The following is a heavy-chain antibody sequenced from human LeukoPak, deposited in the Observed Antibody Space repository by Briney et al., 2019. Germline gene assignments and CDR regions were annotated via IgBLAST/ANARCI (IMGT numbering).Heavy chain of an antibody. J-gene: IGHJ3*02. CDR2: ISGSGGRT. D-gene: IGHD5-18*01. Sequence: PGGSLRLSCAASGFTFTSYAMSWVRQAPGKGLEWVSAISGSGGRTYYADSVRGRFTISRDNPKTTLYLQMHSLTPADPAVSSCVKIGGYSYGPDAFDISGEGKTVTVSS. CDR3: VKIGGYSYGPDAFDI. CDR1: GFTFTSYA. V-gene: IGHV3-23*01.